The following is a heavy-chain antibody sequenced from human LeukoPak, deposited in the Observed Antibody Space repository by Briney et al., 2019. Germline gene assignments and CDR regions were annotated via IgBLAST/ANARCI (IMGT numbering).Heavy chain of an antibody. CDR2: ISGSGAAT. CDR3: AKRGVVIRVILVGFHKEAYYFDS. CDR1: GITLSNYG. J-gene: IGHJ4*02. D-gene: IGHD3-22*01. V-gene: IGHV3-23*01. Sequence: GGSLRLSCAVSGITLSNYGMSWIRQAPGKGLKWVAGISGSGAATNYADSVKGRFTISRDNPKNTLYLQMNSLRVEDTAVYFCAKRGVVIRVILVGFHKEAYYFDSWGQGALVTVSS.